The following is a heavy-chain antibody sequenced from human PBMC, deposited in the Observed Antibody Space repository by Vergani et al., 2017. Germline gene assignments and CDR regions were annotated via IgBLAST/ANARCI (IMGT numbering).Heavy chain of an antibody. Sequence: EVELVQSGPEMRKPGESLKISCKGSEYSFGNYWIGWVRQVPGKGLEWRGIIYPADSDTRYSPSFQGQVTISADKSISTVFLQWDSLKATDTGLYYCARHTTYTDSWGQGTLVTVSS. V-gene: IGHV5-51*01. CDR2: IYPADSDT. J-gene: IGHJ4*02. CDR1: EYSFGNYW. D-gene: IGHD2/OR15-2a*01. CDR3: ARHTTYTDS.